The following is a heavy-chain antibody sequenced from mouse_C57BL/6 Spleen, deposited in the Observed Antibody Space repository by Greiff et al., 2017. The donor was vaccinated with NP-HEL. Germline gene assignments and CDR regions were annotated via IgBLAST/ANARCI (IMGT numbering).Heavy chain of an antibody. J-gene: IGHJ1*03. Sequence: VQLQQSGPELVKPGASVKIPCKASGYTFTDYNMDWVKQSHGKSLEWIGDINPNNGGTSYNQKFKGKATLTVDKSSSTAYMELRSLTSEDSAVYYCARRGLRYWYFDVWGTGTTVTVSS. CDR2: INPNNGGT. D-gene: IGHD2-2*01. V-gene: IGHV1-18*01. CDR3: ARRGLRYWYFDV. CDR1: GYTFTDYN.